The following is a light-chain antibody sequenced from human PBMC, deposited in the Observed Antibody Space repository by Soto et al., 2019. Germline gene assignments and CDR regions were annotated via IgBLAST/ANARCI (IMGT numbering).Light chain of an antibody. CDR2: DGT. CDR1: SSDVDDYRY. CDR3: CSYVTTPEI. Sequence: QAVLAQPRSVSGSPGQLLTISCTGTSSDVDDYRYVSWYQQYPGKAPKLVIYDGTKRPSGVPDRFSGANSGNTASLTISGLHAQDEADYYCCSYVTTPEIFGTGTKVTVL. J-gene: IGLJ1*01. V-gene: IGLV2-11*01.